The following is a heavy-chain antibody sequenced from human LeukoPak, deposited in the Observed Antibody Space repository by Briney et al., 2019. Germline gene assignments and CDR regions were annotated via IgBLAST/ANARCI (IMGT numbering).Heavy chain of an antibody. CDR2: ISAFNGNT. D-gene: IGHD3-10*01. V-gene: IGHV1-18*01. CDR1: GYTFTSYG. J-gene: IGHJ3*02. CDR3: AREGQVRGGAPDAFDI. Sequence: ASVKVSCKASGYTFTSYGISWVRQAPGQGLEWMGWISAFNGNTSYAQKFQGRVTMTTDTSTTTAYMELKSLRSDDTAVYYCAREGQVRGGAPDAFDIWGQGTMVTVSS.